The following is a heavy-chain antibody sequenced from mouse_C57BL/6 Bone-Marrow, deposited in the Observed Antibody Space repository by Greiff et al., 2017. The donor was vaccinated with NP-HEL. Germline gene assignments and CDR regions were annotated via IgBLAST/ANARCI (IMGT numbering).Heavy chain of an antibody. J-gene: IGHJ4*01. CDR3: ARYRASTGTRAMDY. CDR2: INPSSGYT. Sequence: VQLQQSGAELAKPGASVKLSCTASGYTFTSYWMPWVQQRPGQGLEWIGYINPSSGYTKYNQKFKDNATLSADTSSSTAYMQLSSLTYEDSAVYYCARYRASTGTRAMDYWGQGTSVTVSS. D-gene: IGHD4-1*02. CDR1: GYTFTSYW. V-gene: IGHV1-7*01.